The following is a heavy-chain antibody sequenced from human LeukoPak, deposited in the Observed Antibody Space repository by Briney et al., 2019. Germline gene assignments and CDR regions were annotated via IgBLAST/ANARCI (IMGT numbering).Heavy chain of an antibody. CDR2: ISSSGSTI. Sequence: PGGSLRLSCAASGFTFSDYYMSWIRQAPGKGLEWVSYISSSGSTIYYADSVKGRFTISRDNAKNSLYLQMNSLRAEDTALYYCAKDIFLVGSSWAFDYWGQGTLVTVSS. J-gene: IGHJ4*02. CDR1: GFTFSDYY. D-gene: IGHD6-13*01. V-gene: IGHV3-11*01. CDR3: AKDIFLVGSSWAFDY.